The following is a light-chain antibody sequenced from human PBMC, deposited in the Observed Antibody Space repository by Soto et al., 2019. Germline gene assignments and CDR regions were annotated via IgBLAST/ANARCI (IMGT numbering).Light chain of an antibody. Sequence: EIVLTQSPGTLSLSPGERATLSCRASQSGSSSYLAGYQQKPGQAPRLLIYGASSRATGIPDRFSRSGSGKDCTLTISRLEPEDFAGYYCQQYGSSPRTFGQGTKVEIK. J-gene: IGKJ1*01. CDR2: GAS. V-gene: IGKV3-20*01. CDR1: QSGSSSY. CDR3: QQYGSSPRT.